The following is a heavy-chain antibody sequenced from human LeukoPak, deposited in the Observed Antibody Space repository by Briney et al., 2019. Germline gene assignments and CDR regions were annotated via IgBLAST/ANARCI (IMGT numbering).Heavy chain of an antibody. V-gene: IGHV5-51*01. Sequence: GESLKISCKASGYSFTTYWIGWVRQMPGKGLELMGIIYPGTSDARNSPSFQGQVTISAGKSISTAYLQWSSLKASDTAMYYCARITGTTLIGAFDIWGQGTMVTVSS. CDR2: IYPGTSDA. D-gene: IGHD1-20*01. CDR1: GYSFTTYW. J-gene: IGHJ3*02. CDR3: ARITGTTLIGAFDI.